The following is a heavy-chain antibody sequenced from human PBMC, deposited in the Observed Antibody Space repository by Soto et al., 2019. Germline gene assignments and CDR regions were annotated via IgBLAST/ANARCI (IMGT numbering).Heavy chain of an antibody. CDR1: GFTFSSYA. CDR2: ISGSGGST. CDR3: AKDHIINDYFISLNDFDY. V-gene: IGHV3-23*01. D-gene: IGHD3-10*01. Sequence: EVQLLESGGGLVQPGGSLRLSCAASGFTFSSYAMSWVRQAPGKGLEWVSAISGSGGSTYYADSVKGRFTISRDNSKNTLYLQMNSLRAEDTAVYYCAKDHIINDYFISLNDFDYWGQGTLVTVSS. J-gene: IGHJ4*02.